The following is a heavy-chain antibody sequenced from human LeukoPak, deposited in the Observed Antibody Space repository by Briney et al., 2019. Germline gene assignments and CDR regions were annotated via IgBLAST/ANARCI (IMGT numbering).Heavy chain of an antibody. CDR1: GFTFSGSA. CDR3: TSLGDPEDY. D-gene: IGHD2-21*01. V-gene: IGHV3-73*01. J-gene: IGHJ4*02. Sequence: GGSLRLSCAASGFTFSGSAMHWVRQASGKGLEWVGRIRSKANSYATAYAASVKGRFTISRDDSKNTAYLQMNSLETEDTAVYYCTSLGDPEDYWGQGTLVTVSS. CDR2: IRSKANSYAT.